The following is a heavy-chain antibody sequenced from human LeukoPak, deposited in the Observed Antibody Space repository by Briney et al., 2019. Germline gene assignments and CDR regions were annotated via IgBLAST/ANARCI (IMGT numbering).Heavy chain of an antibody. CDR1: GFTVTTNY. CDR2: IYSGGYT. Sequence: GGSLRLSCAASGFTVTTNYMTWVRQAPGKGLEWVSIIYSGGYTDYADSVKGRFTISRDNSKNTLYLQMNSLRAEDTAVQYCANDQVRGDRSTTFYSWGQGTLVTVSS. J-gene: IGHJ4*02. V-gene: IGHV3-53*01. D-gene: IGHD3-10*01. CDR3: ANDQVRGDRSTTFYS.